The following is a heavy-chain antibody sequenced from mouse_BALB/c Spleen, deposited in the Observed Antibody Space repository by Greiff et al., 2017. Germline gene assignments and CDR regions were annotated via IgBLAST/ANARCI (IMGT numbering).Heavy chain of an antibody. Sequence: QVQLQQSGPELVKPGASVRISCKASGYTFTSYYIHWVKQRPGQGLEWIGWIYPGNVNTKYNEKFKGKATLTADKSSSTAYMQLSSLTSEDSAVYFCARSVLRPWYFDVWGAGTTVTVSS. V-gene: IGHV1S56*01. CDR2: IYPGNVNT. CDR3: ARSVLRPWYFDV. D-gene: IGHD1-2*01. J-gene: IGHJ1*01. CDR1: GYTFTSYY.